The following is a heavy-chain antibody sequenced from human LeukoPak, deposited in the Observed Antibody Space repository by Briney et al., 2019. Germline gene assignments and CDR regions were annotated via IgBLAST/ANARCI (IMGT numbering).Heavy chain of an antibody. CDR3: AREPEAAARPVDY. J-gene: IGHJ4*02. CDR2: INPNSGGT. Sequence: ASVKVSCKASGYTFTGYYMHWVRQAPGQGLEWMGWINPNSGGTNYAQKFQGRVTMTRDTSISTAYMELSRLRSDDTAVYYCAREPEAAARPVDYWGQGTLVTVSS. CDR1: GYTFTGYY. V-gene: IGHV1-2*02. D-gene: IGHD6-13*01.